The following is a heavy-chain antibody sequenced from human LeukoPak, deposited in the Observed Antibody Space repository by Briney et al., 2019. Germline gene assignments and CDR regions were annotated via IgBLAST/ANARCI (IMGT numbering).Heavy chain of an antibody. CDR2: ISYDGSNK. CDR3: ARDPGGFGELGNDY. V-gene: IGHV3-30-3*01. Sequence: GRSLRLFCAASGLTFSSYAMHWVRQAPGKGLEWVAVISYDGSNKYYADSVKGRFTISRDNSKNTLYLQMNSLRAEDTAVYYCARDPGGFGELGNDYWGQGTLVTVSS. J-gene: IGHJ4*02. D-gene: IGHD3-10*01. CDR1: GLTFSSYA.